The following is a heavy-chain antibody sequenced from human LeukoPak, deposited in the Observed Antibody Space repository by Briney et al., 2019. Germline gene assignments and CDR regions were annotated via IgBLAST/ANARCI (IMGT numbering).Heavy chain of an antibody. D-gene: IGHD3-22*01. Sequence: ASVKVSCKASGYTFTSYGISWVRQAPGQGLEWMGWISAYNGNTNYAQKLQGRVTMTTDTSTSTAYMELRSLRSDDTAVYYCAGDNYYDSSGYYPDAFDIWGQGTMVTVSS. J-gene: IGHJ3*02. CDR1: GYTFTSYG. CDR2: ISAYNGNT. V-gene: IGHV1-18*01. CDR3: AGDNYYDSSGYYPDAFDI.